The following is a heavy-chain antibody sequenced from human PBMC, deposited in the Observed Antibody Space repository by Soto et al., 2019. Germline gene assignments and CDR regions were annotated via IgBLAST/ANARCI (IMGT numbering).Heavy chain of an antibody. CDR1: GGSISSGGYY. Sequence: SETLSLTCTVSGGSISSGGYYWSWIRQHPGKGLEWIGYIYYSGSTYYNPSLKSRVTISVDTSKNQFSLKLSSVTAADTAVYYCAGRRTTVPPNWFAPWGQGTLVTVSS. V-gene: IGHV4-31*03. J-gene: IGHJ5*02. D-gene: IGHD4-17*01. CDR2: IYYSGST. CDR3: AGRRTTVPPNWFAP.